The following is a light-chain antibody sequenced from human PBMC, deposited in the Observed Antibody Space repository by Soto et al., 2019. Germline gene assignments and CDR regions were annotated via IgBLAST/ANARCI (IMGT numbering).Light chain of an antibody. V-gene: IGLV2-8*01. CDR3: SSYAGSNNPYV. J-gene: IGLJ1*01. CDR2: EVS. Sequence: QSALTQPPSASGSPGQSVTISCTGTSSDVGGYNYVSWYQQHPGKAPKLMIYEVSKRPSGVPDRFSGSKSGNTASLTVSGLQAEDEADYYCSSYAGSNNPYVFGTGTKPPS. CDR1: SSDVGGYNY.